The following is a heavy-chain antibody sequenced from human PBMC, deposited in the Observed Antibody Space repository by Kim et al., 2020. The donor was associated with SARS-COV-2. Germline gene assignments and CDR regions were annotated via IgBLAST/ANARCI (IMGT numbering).Heavy chain of an antibody. Sequence: GGSLRLSCAASGFTFSSYSMNWVRQAPGKGLEWVSSISSSSSYIYYADSVKGRFTISRDNAKNSLYLQMNSLRAEDTAVYYCASSYYYDSSGYYEQTDAFDIWGQGTMVTVSS. D-gene: IGHD3-22*01. CDR1: GFTFSSYS. CDR2: ISSSSSYI. J-gene: IGHJ3*02. V-gene: IGHV3-21*01. CDR3: ASSYYYDSSGYYEQTDAFDI.